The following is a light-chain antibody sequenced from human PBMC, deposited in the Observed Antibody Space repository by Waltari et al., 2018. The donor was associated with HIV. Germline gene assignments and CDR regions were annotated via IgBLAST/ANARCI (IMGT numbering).Light chain of an antibody. CDR3: QQYNSWPGT. J-gene: IGKJ1*01. CDR2: DAS. V-gene: IGKV3-15*01. CDR1: QSVSSN. Sequence: DIDIPQSPARLPVSSAKRETLSCRASQSVSSNLAWYQHKPGQAPRLLIYDASTRATGIPARFSGSGSGTEFTLTISSLQSEDFAVYYCQQYNSWPGTFGQGTKVEIK.